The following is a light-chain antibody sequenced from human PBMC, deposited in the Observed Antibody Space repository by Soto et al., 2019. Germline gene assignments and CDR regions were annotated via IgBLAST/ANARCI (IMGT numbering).Light chain of an antibody. CDR1: QDISSS. CDR2: AAY. V-gene: IGKV1-39*01. CDR3: QKSYSTHRT. Sequence: IQMTQSPSSRSSSIGDRVTISCLASQDISSSLNWYKQKPGKAHKLLIYAAYSLQSGVPSRFSGSGSGKDFTLTIRSMQHEDFATYYCQKSYSTHRTFGQGNTVDIK. J-gene: IGKJ1*01.